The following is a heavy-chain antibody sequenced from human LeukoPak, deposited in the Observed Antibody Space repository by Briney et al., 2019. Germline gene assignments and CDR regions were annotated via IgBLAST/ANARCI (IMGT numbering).Heavy chain of an antibody. V-gene: IGHV3-7*03. Sequence: GGSLRLSCAASGFTFNKHWMGWVRQAPGKGLEWVANMKEDGSEINYVDSVRGRFTISRDNARNSLYLQMNSLRVEDTAVYYCARAYCGGDCYLNVLDYWGQGTLVTVSS. D-gene: IGHD2-21*02. CDR3: ARAYCGGDCYLNVLDY. CDR1: GFTFNKHW. J-gene: IGHJ4*02. CDR2: MKEDGSEI.